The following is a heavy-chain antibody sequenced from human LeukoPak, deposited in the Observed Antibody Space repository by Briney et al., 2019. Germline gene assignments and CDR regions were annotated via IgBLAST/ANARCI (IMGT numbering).Heavy chain of an antibody. CDR2: IIPIFGTA. J-gene: IGHJ4*02. Sequence: GASVKVSCKASGGTFISYAISWVRQAPGQGLEWMGGIIPIFGTANYAQKFQGRVTITADESTSTAYMELSSLRSEDTAVYYCAIRRSLEMATLVIGWGQGTLATVSS. CDR1: GGTFISYA. V-gene: IGHV1-69*01. D-gene: IGHD5-24*01. CDR3: AIRRSLEMATLVIG.